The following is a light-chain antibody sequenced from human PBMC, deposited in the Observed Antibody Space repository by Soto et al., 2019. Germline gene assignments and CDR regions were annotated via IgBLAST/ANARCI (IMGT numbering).Light chain of an antibody. Sequence: EIVMTQSPATLSVSPGERATLSCRASQSVTSNLAWYQQKPGRAPRLLIYGASTRATGIPARFSGSGSGTEFTLTISNLQSEDFALYYCQQRSNWFTFGGGTKVEIK. J-gene: IGKJ4*01. CDR3: QQRSNWFT. CDR2: GAS. V-gene: IGKV3-15*01. CDR1: QSVTSN.